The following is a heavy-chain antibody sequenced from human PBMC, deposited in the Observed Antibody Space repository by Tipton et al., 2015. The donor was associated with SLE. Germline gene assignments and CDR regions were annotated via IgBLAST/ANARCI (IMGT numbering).Heavy chain of an antibody. V-gene: IGHV3-15*01. CDR2: IKSKADGGTT. CDR3: IPRGYSGY. J-gene: IGHJ4*02. D-gene: IGHD5-12*01. CDR1: GFTFPNAW. Sequence: SLRLSCTVSGFTFPNAWMSWVRQAPGKGLEWVGRIKSKADGGTTDYVTPVKGRFTMSRDDSKNTLYLQMNSLKTEDTAVYYCIPRGYSGYWGQGTLVTVSS.